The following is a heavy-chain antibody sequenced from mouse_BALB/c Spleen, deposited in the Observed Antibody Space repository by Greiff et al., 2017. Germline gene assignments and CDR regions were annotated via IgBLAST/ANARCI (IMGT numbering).Heavy chain of an antibody. CDR1: GFTFSSFG. Sequence: EVQLVESGGGLVQPGGSRKLSCAASGFTFSSFGMHWVRQAPEKGLEWVAYISSGSSTIYYADTVKGRFTISRDNPKNTLFLQMTSLRSEDTAMYYCARFSYGNYSYWGQGTLVTVSA. CDR3: ARFSYGNYSY. V-gene: IGHV5-17*02. CDR2: ISSGSSTI. J-gene: IGHJ3*01. D-gene: IGHD2-1*01.